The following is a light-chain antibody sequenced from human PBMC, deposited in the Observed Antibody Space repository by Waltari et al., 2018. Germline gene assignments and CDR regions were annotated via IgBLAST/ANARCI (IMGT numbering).Light chain of an antibody. CDR3: QQYNDWPPLT. CDR1: QSVSSF. J-gene: IGKJ4*01. CDR2: GAS. V-gene: IGKV3-15*01. Sequence: EVVMTQSPATLSLSPGERATLSCRASQSVSSFLAWYQQKPGQAPRLLIYGASPRATGIPARFSGSGSGTEFTLTISSLQSEDFAVYYCQQYNDWPPLTFGGGTKVEIK.